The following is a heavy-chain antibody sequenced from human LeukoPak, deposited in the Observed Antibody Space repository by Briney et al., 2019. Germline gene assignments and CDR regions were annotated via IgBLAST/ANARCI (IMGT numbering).Heavy chain of an antibody. V-gene: IGHV5-51*01. J-gene: IGHJ4*02. CDR1: GYSFTSYW. Sequence: GESLKISCKGSGYSFTSYWIGWGRQRPGKGLEWMVIIYPGYSDTRYSPSFQGQVTISADKSIRPAYLQWSSLKASDTAMYYCARRRLDGYNSFWLWGQGTLVTVSS. D-gene: IGHD5-24*01. CDR2: IYPGYSDT. CDR3: ARRRLDGYNSFWL.